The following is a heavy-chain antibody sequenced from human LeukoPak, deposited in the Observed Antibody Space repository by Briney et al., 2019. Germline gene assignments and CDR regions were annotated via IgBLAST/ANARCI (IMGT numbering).Heavy chain of an antibody. V-gene: IGHV3-9*01. CDR2: ISWNSGSI. CDR3: AKGESRYCSSTSCQVFDY. J-gene: IGHJ4*02. D-gene: IGHD2-2*01. CDR1: GFTFDGYA. Sequence: GGSLRLSCAASGFTFDGYAMHWVRQAPGKGLEWVSGISWNSGSIGYADSVKGRFTISRDNAKNSLYLQMNSLRAEDTALYYCAKGESRYCSSTSCQVFDYWGQGTLVTVSS.